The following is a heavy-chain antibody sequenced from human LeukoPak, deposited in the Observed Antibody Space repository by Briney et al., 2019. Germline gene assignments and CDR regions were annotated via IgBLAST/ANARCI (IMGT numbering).Heavy chain of an antibody. Sequence: GGSLRLSCAASGFTFSSYAMSWVRQAPGKGLEWVSAISGSGGSTYYADSVKGRFTISRDNSKNTLYLQMNSLRAEDTAVYYCAKAGLHYYGSGTYFDYWGQGTLVTVSS. CDR1: GFTFSSYA. CDR3: AKAGLHYYGSGTYFDY. J-gene: IGHJ4*02. D-gene: IGHD3-10*01. V-gene: IGHV3-23*01. CDR2: ISGSGGST.